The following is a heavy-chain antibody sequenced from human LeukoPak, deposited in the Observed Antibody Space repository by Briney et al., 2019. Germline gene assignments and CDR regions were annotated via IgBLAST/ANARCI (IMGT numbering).Heavy chain of an antibody. CDR1: GGSISSGGYS. Sequence: PSQTLSLTCAVPGGSISSGGYSWSWIRQPPGKGLEWIGYIYHSGSTYYNPSLKSRVTISVDRSKNQFSLKLSSVTAADTAVYYCARGNDYSYGMDVWGQGTTVTVSS. CDR3: ARGNDYSYGMDV. J-gene: IGHJ6*02. V-gene: IGHV4-30-2*01. D-gene: IGHD1-1*01. CDR2: IYHSGST.